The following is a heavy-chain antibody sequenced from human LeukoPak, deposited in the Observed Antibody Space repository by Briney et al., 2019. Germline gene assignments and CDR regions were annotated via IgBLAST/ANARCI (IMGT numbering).Heavy chain of an antibody. CDR2: ISTSGDST. D-gene: IGHD6-19*01. V-gene: IGHV3-48*03. CDR3: ARMAVAGQYSDF. J-gene: IGHJ4*02. Sequence: GGSLRLSCAASGFTFSNYEMNWVRQAPGKGLEWVSYISTSGDSTYYAGSVKGRFTISRDNARNSLYLQMNSLRAEDTAIYYCARMAVAGQYSDFWGQGSLVTVSS. CDR1: GFTFSNYE.